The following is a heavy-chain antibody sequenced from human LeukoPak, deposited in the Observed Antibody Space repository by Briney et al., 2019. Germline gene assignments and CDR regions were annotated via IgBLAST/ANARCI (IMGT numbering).Heavy chain of an antibody. CDR1: GGSIGSGSFY. D-gene: IGHD1-7*01. Sequence: SETLSLTCTLSGGSIGSGSFYWHWIRQPAGKRLEWIRRIYTSGDTHYNPSLKSRVTMSVDTSKNQFSLKLSSVTDADTAVYCCARDSFATGNFYFDHWGQGTLVTVSS. CDR3: ARDSFATGNFYFDH. J-gene: IGHJ4*02. CDR2: IYTSGDT. V-gene: IGHV4-61*02.